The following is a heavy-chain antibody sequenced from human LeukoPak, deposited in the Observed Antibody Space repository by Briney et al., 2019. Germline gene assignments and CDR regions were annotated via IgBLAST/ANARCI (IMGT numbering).Heavy chain of an antibody. V-gene: IGHV3-23*01. D-gene: IGHD6-19*01. CDR1: GFTFSNYA. CDR3: AKEISYSSGWYDY. CDR2: LSGSGATT. Sequence: GGSLRLSCAASGFTFSNYAMSWVRQAPGKGLEWVSGLSGSGATTYSADSVKGRFTISRDNSKNTLFLQMNSLRAEDTAVYYCAKEISYSSGWYDYWGQGTLVTVSS. J-gene: IGHJ4*02.